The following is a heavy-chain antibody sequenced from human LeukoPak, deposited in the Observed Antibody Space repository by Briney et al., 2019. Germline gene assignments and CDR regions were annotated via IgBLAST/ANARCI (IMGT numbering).Heavy chain of an antibody. D-gene: IGHD5-12*01. Sequence: GGSLRLSCAASGFTFNNFEMNWVRQAPGKGLEWVSYVSGSGSEIHYADSVKGRFTISRDNSKNTLYLQMNSLRAEDTAVYYCAREGPPGDSGYDYWGQGTLVTVSS. CDR1: GFTFNNFE. CDR3: AREGPPGDSGYDY. V-gene: IGHV3-48*03. CDR2: VSGSGSEI. J-gene: IGHJ4*02.